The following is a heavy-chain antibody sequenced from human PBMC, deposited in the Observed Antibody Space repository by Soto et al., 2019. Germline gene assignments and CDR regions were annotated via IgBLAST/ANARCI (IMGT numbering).Heavy chain of an antibody. D-gene: IGHD1-1*01. CDR3: VRDGTKTLRDWFDP. CDR1: GASISGFY. Sequence: PSETLSLTCTVSGASISGFYWSWIRKSAGKGLEWIGRIYATGTTDYNPSPKSRVMMSVDTSKKQFSLKLRSVTAADTAVYYCVRDGTKTLRDWFDPWGQGISVTV. J-gene: IGHJ5*02. CDR2: IYATGTT. V-gene: IGHV4-4*07.